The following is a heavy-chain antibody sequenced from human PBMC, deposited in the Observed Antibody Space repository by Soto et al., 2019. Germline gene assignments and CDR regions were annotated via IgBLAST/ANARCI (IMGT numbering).Heavy chain of an antibody. D-gene: IGHD3-3*01. V-gene: IGHV1-2*04. J-gene: IGHJ3*02. CDR1: GYTFTGYY. Sequence: ASVKVSCKASGYTFTGYYMHWVRQAPGQGLEWMGWINPNSGGTNYAQKFQGWVTMTRDTSISTAYMELSRLRSDDTAVYYCARPTPYYDFWSGYYKGDRDAFDIWGQGTMVTVS. CDR2: INPNSGGT. CDR3: ARPTPYYDFWSGYYKGDRDAFDI.